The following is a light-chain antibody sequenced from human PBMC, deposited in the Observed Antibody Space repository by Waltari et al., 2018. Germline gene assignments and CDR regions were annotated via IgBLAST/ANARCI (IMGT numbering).Light chain of an antibody. CDR1: SSDFGSYNL. Sequence: QSALTQPASVSGSPGQSITISCTVASSDFGSYNLVSWYQQHPGKAPKVMIYEVTKRPSGVSDRFSGSRSGNTASLTISGLQPEDEADYYCCSYAGSGTLDVVFGGGTKLTVL. V-gene: IGLV2-23*02. J-gene: IGLJ2*01. CDR3: CSYAGSGTLDVV. CDR2: EVT.